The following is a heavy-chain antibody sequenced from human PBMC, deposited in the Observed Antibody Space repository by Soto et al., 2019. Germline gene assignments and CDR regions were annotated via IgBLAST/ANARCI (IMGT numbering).Heavy chain of an antibody. J-gene: IGHJ4*01. CDR3: TRLISAAHDY. Sequence: EVLLVESGGGMVQPGGSLKLSCAASGFVFKDSSIHWVRQASGKGLEWVGRIRDRAYSYATAYAESVKGRFTISRDDSNNTAYLQMGGLNTEDTAIYYCTRLISAAHDYWGQGTLVTVSS. D-gene: IGHD3-10*01. V-gene: IGHV3-73*01. CDR1: GFVFKDSS. CDR2: IRDRAYSYAT.